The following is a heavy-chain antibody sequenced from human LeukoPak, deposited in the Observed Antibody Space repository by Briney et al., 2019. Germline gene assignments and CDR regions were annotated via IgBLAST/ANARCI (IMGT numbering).Heavy chain of an antibody. D-gene: IGHD3-22*01. J-gene: IGHJ5*02. Sequence: PGRSLRLSCAASGFPFSSYGMHWVRQAPGKGLEWVAVIWYGEYNKYYADSVKGRFTISRENAKNSLYLQMNSLRAEDTAVYYCARDLGYYYDSSGRAFGPWGQGTLVTVSS. V-gene: IGHV3-33*01. CDR3: ARDLGYYYDSSGRAFGP. CDR1: GFPFSSYG. CDR2: IWYGEYNK.